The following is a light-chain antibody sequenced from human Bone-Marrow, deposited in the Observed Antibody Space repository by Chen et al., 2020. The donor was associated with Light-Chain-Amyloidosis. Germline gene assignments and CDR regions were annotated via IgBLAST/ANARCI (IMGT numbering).Light chain of an antibody. CDR3: GAWDSSLNTWV. CDR2: DND. Sequence: QSVLTQPPSVSAAPGQRVTISCSGSSYNIGNNYVSWYQQFPGTAPTLLIYDNDKRPSGIPDVFSGSKSGTSATLGITGLQTGDEADYFCGAWDSSLNTWVFGGGTKLTVL. J-gene: IGLJ3*02. V-gene: IGLV1-51*01. CDR1: SYNIGNNY.